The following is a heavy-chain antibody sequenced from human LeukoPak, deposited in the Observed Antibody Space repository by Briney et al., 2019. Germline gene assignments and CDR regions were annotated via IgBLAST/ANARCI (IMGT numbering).Heavy chain of an antibody. V-gene: IGHV4-34*01. Sequence: SETLSLTCAVYGGSFSGYYWSWIRQPPGKGLEWIGEINHSGSTNYNPSLKSRVTISVDTSKNQVSLKLNSVTAADTAVYYCARGPDSGSYYAWFDPWGQGTLVTVSS. J-gene: IGHJ5*02. CDR3: ARGPDSGSYYAWFDP. CDR2: INHSGST. CDR1: GGSFSGYY. D-gene: IGHD3-10*01.